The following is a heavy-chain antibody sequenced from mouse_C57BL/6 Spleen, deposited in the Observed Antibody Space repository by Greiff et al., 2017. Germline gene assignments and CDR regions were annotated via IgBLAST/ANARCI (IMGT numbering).Heavy chain of an antibody. Sequence: QVQLQQPGAELVKPGASVKMSCKASGYPFTSYWITWVKQRPGQGLEWIGDIYPGSGSTNYNEKFKSKATLTVDTSSSTAYMQLSSLTSEDSAVYYCARRYSNYERYFDVWGTGTTVTVSS. CDR1: GYPFTSYW. CDR2: IYPGSGST. J-gene: IGHJ1*03. V-gene: IGHV1-55*01. CDR3: ARRYSNYERYFDV. D-gene: IGHD2-5*01.